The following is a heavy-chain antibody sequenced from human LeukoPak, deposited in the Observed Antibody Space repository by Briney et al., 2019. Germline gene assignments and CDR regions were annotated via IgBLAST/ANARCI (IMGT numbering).Heavy chain of an antibody. D-gene: IGHD3-10*01. CDR1: GYTFTSYD. J-gene: IGHJ6*02. Sequence: ASVKVSCKASGYTFTSYDINWVRQATGQGLEWMGWMNPNSGNTGYAQKFQGRVTMTRNTSISTAYMELSSLRSEDTAVYYCARGHMVRGVIAYYYGMDVWGQGTTVTVSS. CDR3: ARGHMVRGVIAYYYGMDV. CDR2: MNPNSGNT. V-gene: IGHV1-8*01.